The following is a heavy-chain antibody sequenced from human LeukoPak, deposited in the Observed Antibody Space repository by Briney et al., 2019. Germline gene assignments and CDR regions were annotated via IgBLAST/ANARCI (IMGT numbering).Heavy chain of an antibody. J-gene: IGHJ3*02. CDR1: GGSISTYY. V-gene: IGHV4-59*01. Sequence: PSETLSLTCTVSGGSISTYYWSWIRQPPGKGLEWIGYIYYSGSTDYNPSLKSRVTISVDTSKNQFSLKLSSVTTADTAVYYCARVGRPYASDIWGQGTMVTVSS. D-gene: IGHD2-15*01. CDR2: IYYSGST. CDR3: ARVGRPYASDI.